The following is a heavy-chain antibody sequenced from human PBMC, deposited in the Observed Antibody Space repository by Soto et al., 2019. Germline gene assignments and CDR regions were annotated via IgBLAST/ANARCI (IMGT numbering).Heavy chain of an antibody. CDR1: GGSIISYH. CDR3: ARGHYDFWSGYFATIDF. J-gene: IGHJ4*02. D-gene: IGHD3-3*01. V-gene: IGHV4-59*08. Sequence: SSETLSLTGTVSGGSIISYHRSWIRQPPGKGLEWIGYIHYSGSTNYNPSLKSRVTISVDTSKNQFSLKLSSVTAADTAVYYCARGHYDFWSGYFATIDFWGQGILVTVSS. CDR2: IHYSGST.